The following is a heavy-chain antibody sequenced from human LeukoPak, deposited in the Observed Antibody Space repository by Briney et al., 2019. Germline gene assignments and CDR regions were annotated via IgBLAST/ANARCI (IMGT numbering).Heavy chain of an antibody. J-gene: IGHJ4*02. V-gene: IGHV3-23*01. D-gene: IGHD3-22*01. CDR1: GFTFTDYA. CDR2: ISDNGGET. CDR3: ATDRERDPSVYYLV. Sequence: GGSLRLSCATSGFTFTDYAMSWVRQAPEKGLEWISTISDNGGETYYADSVKGRFAISRDNSKNTLFLQMNSLRAEDSAVYYCATDRERDPSVYYLVGGQGTLITVSP.